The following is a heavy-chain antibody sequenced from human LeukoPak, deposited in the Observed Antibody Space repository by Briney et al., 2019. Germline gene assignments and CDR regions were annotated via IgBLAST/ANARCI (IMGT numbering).Heavy chain of an antibody. CDR1: GFTFSSYD. J-gene: IGHJ6*02. CDR2: IGTAGDT. V-gene: IGHV3-13*01. Sequence: PGGSLRLSCAASGFTFSSYDMNWVRQATGKGLEWVSAIGTAGDTYYQGSAKGRLTISREKAKNSLYLKRNSLRAGERAVYYWARGAYYYGMDVWGQGTTVTVSS. CDR3: ARGAYYYGMDV.